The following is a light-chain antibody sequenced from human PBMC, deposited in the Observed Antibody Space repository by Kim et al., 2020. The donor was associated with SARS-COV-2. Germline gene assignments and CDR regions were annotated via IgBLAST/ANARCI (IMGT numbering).Light chain of an antibody. Sequence: EIVLTQSPGTLSLSPGERATLSCRASQSVRSSFLAWYQQKPGQAPRLLIYGASNGATGIPDRFSGSGSATDFSLSISRLEPEDFAVYYCQQYGSSPSTFGQGTRLEIK. CDR1: QSVRSSF. V-gene: IGKV3-20*01. CDR2: GAS. J-gene: IGKJ5*01. CDR3: QQYGSSPST.